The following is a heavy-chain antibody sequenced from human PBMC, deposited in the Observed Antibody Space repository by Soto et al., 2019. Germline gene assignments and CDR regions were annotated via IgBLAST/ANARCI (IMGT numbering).Heavy chain of an antibody. CDR3: ARDLERDYYYDYGMDV. CDR2: ISYDGSNK. D-gene: IGHD1-1*01. V-gene: IGHV3-30-3*01. CDR1: GFTFSSYA. Sequence: QVQLVESGGGVVQPGRSLRLSCAASGFTFSSYAMHWVRQAPGKGLEWVAVISYDGSNKYYADSVKGRFTISRDNSKNTLYLQMNSLRAEDTAVYYCARDLERDYYYDYGMDVWGQGTTVTVSS. J-gene: IGHJ6*02.